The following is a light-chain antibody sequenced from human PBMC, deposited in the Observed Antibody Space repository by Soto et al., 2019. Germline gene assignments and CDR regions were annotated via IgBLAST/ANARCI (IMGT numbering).Light chain of an antibody. V-gene: IGKV4-1*01. CDR1: PSFLYSSNNKNY. CDR3: QQYYSTPLT. J-gene: IGKJ4*01. CDR2: WAS. Sequence: DIVMTQSPDSLAVYLGESSTINCKSSPSFLYSSNNKNYLAGYQQKPGQPPKLLIYWASTRESGVPDRFSGSGSGTDFTLTISSLQAEDVAVYYCQQYYSTPLTFGGGTKVDIK.